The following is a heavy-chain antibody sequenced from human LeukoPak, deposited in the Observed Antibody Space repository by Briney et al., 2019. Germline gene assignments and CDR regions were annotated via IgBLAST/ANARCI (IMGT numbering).Heavy chain of an antibody. J-gene: IGHJ6*03. CDR3: ARRPSVLRYFDWLMYYMDV. Sequence: SETLSLTCAVYGGSFSGYYWSWIRQPPGKGLEWIGEINHSGSTNYNPSLKSRVTISVDTSKNQFSLKLSSVTAADTAVYYCARRPSVLRYFDWLMYYMDVWGKGTTVTVSS. D-gene: IGHD3-9*01. CDR1: GGSFSGYY. V-gene: IGHV4-34*01. CDR2: INHSGST.